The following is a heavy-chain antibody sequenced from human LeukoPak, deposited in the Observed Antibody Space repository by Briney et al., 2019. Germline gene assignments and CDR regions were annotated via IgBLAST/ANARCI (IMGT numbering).Heavy chain of an antibody. D-gene: IGHD1-7*01. V-gene: IGHV3-15*01. Sequence: GGSLRLSCAASGFTFSSAWMSWVRQAPGKGLEWVGRIKSRTDGATTDYTAPVKGRFTISRDDSKNTLYLQMNSLKTEDTAVYYCTADLGTTSLQDYYYYMDVWGDGTTVTVSS. CDR3: TADLGTTSLQDYYYYMDV. J-gene: IGHJ6*03. CDR1: GFTFSSAW. CDR2: IKSRTDGATT.